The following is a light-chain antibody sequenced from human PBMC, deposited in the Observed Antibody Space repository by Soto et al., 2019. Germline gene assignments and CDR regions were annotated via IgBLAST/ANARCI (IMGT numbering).Light chain of an antibody. CDR1: TSNIGTNT. J-gene: IGLJ1*01. V-gene: IGLV1-44*01. CDR2: TND. CDR3: ATWDDSVYV. Sequence: QSVLTQPHSASGTPGQRVTISCSGSTSNIGTNTVNWFQHLPGSAPKLLIYTNDQRPSGVPDRFSGSRSGTSASLAISGLQSEDEADYYCATWDDSVYVFGPGTKLTVL.